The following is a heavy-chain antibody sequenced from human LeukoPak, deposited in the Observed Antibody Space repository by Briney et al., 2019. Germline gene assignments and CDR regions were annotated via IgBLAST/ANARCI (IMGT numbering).Heavy chain of an antibody. D-gene: IGHD5-24*01. CDR2: IYHSGST. CDR1: GYSISSGYY. J-gene: IGHJ4*02. Sequence: SETLSLTCTVSGYSISSGYYWGWIRQPPGKGLEWIGSIYHSGSTYYNPSLKSRVTISVDTSKNQFSLKLSSVTAADTAVYYCARGMATTHWGQGTLVTVSS. V-gene: IGHV4-38-2*02. CDR3: ARGMATTH.